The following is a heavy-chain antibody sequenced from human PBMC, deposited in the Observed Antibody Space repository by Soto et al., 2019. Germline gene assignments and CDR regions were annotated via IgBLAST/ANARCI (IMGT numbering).Heavy chain of an antibody. D-gene: IGHD3-22*01. CDR3: ARGYYYDSSGYYSPDPYYYYGMDV. CDR1: GFTFSDYY. J-gene: IGHJ6*02. CDR2: ISSSGSTI. Sequence: GGSLRLSCAASGFTFSDYYMSWIRQAPGKGLEWVSYISSSGSTIYYADSVKGRFTISRDNAKNSLYLQMNSLGAEDTAVYYCARGYYYDSSGYYSPDPYYYYGMDVWGQGTTVTVSS. V-gene: IGHV3-11*01.